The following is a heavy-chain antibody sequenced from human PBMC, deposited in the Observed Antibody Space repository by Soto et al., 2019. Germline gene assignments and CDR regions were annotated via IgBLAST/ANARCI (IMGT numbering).Heavy chain of an antibody. J-gene: IGHJ6*02. CDR1: GFTFSSYA. CDR3: AKSGLGAAHYYYYYGMDV. Sequence: PGGSLRLSCAASGFTFSSYAMSWVRQAPGKGLEWVSAISGSGGSTYYADSVKGRFTISRDNSKNTLYLQMNSLRAEDTAVYYCAKSGLGAAHYYYYYGMDVWGQGTTVTVSS. V-gene: IGHV3-23*01. D-gene: IGHD6-6*01. CDR2: ISGSGGST.